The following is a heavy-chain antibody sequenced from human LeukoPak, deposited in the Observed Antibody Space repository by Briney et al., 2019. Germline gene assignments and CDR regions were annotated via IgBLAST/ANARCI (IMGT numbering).Heavy chain of an antibody. CDR3: AREDLGMGSSSSQKGY. Sequence: ASVKVSCKASGYTFTGYYMHWVRQAPGQGLEWMGWINPNSGGTNYAQKFQGRVTMTRDTSISTAYMELSRLRSDDTAVYYCAREDLGMGSSSSQKGYWGQGTLVTVSS. J-gene: IGHJ4*02. CDR1: GYTFTGYY. CDR2: INPNSGGT. D-gene: IGHD6-6*01. V-gene: IGHV1-2*02.